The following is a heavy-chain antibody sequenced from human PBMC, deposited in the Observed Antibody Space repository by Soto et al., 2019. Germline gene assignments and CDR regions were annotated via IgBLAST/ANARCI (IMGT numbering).Heavy chain of an antibody. Sequence: QLQLQESGPGQVKPSETLALTCAVSGGSITSSSYYWGWIRQAPGRGLEWIGTIYYRGNTYYNPSLESRVIISADTSKNQLSLNLRSVTAADTAVYYCASPAGADHTFDYWGQGILVTVSS. V-gene: IGHV4-39*01. J-gene: IGHJ4*02. CDR1: GGSITSSSYY. CDR3: ASPAGADHTFDY. CDR2: IYYRGNT.